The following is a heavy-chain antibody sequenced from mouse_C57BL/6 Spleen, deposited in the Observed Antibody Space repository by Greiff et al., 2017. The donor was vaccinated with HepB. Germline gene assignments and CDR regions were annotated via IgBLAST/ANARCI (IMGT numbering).Heavy chain of an antibody. V-gene: IGHV7-3*01. Sequence: EVQVVESGGGLVQPGGSLSLSCAASGFTFTDYYMSWVRQPPGKALEWLGFIRNKANGYTTEYSASVKGRFTISRDNSQSILYLQMNALRAEDSATYYCARLRGGLYYAMDYWGQGTSVTVSS. J-gene: IGHJ4*01. CDR2: IRNKANGYTT. CDR1: GFTFTDYY. CDR3: ARLRGGLYYAMDY.